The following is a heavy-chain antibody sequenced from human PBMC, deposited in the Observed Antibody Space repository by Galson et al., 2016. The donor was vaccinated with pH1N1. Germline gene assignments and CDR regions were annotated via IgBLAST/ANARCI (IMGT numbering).Heavy chain of an antibody. Sequence: QSGAEVKKPGESLKISCKGSGYRFSSSWIGWVRQMPGKGLEWMGIIHLGGSHIRYSPSFQGQVTISADKSINIVSLQWSSLKASDTAMYYCARQNDYGDYRAHAFDIWGQGTMVTVSS. CDR3: ARQNDYGDYRAHAFDI. CDR2: IHLGGSHI. D-gene: IGHD4-17*01. V-gene: IGHV5-51*01. J-gene: IGHJ3*02. CDR1: GYRFSSSW.